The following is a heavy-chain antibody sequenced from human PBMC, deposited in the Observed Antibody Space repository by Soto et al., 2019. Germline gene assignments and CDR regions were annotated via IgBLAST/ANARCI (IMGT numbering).Heavy chain of an antibody. Sequence: EVQLVESGGGLIQPGGSLRLSCAVSGFTVSNNYMSWVRQAPGKGLEGVSVIYSGGYTAYGDSVKGRFTISRDNSKNTLFLQKKWRGAPGPGVFYLARQPGGGGYWGQGTLVTVSS. CDR3: ARQPGGGGY. V-gene: IGHV3-53*01. D-gene: IGHD3-10*01. CDR1: GFTVSNNY. CDR2: IYSGGYT. J-gene: IGHJ4*02.